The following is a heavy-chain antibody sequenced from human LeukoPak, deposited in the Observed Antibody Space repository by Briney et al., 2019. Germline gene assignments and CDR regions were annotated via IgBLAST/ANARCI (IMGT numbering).Heavy chain of an antibody. Sequence: SVKVSCKASGDTFSNYAINWVRQAPGQGLEWMGGITPIFHTTNYAQKFQGRVTITTDESTSTAYMELSSLGSEDTAVYYCASPVGFKYGSDDFAIWGQGTLVTVSS. J-gene: IGHJ3*02. V-gene: IGHV1-69*05. CDR2: ITPIFHTT. CDR3: ASPVGFKYGSDDFAI. CDR1: GDTFSNYA. D-gene: IGHD3-10*01.